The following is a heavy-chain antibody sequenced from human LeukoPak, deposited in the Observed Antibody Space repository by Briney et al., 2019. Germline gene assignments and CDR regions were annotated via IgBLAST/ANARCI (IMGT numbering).Heavy chain of an antibody. Sequence: PGRSLRLSCAASGFTFSSYGMHWVRQAPGKGLEWVAVISYDGSNKYYADSVKGRFTISRDNSKNTLYLQMNSLRAEDTAVYYCAKDPYGSGSYYPGVDYWGQGTLVTVSS. V-gene: IGHV3-30*18. CDR3: AKDPYGSGSYYPGVDY. J-gene: IGHJ4*02. CDR2: ISYDGSNK. CDR1: GFTFSSYG. D-gene: IGHD3-10*01.